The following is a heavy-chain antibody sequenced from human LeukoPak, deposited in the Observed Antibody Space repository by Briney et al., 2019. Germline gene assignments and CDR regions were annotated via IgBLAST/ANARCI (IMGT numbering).Heavy chain of an antibody. J-gene: IGHJ6*04. CDR3: ARGGSLIVVVPAAPYYYGMDV. D-gene: IGHD2-2*01. CDR2: INHRGST. CDR1: GGSFSGYY. V-gene: IGHV4-34*01. Sequence: SETLSLTCAVYGGSFSGYYWSWIRQPPGKGLEWIGEINHRGSTNYNPPLKSRVTISVDTSKYQFSLKLSSVTAADTAVYYCARGGSLIVVVPAAPYYYGMDVWGKGTTVTVSS.